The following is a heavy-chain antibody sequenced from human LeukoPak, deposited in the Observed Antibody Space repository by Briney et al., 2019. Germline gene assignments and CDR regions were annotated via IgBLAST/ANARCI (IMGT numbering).Heavy chain of an antibody. CDR1: GYTFTTYA. J-gene: IGHJ4*02. CDR3: ARGVVVTAFDY. Sequence: GASVKVSCKASGYTFTTYAMHWVRQAPGQRLEWMGWINAGNGNTKYSQKFQGRVTITRDASASTAYMELSSLRSEDTAVYYCARGVVVTAFDYWGQGTLVSVSS. D-gene: IGHD3-22*01. V-gene: IGHV1-3*01. CDR2: INAGNGNT.